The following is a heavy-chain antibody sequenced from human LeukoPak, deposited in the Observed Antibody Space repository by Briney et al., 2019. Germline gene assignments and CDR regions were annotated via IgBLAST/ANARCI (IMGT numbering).Heavy chain of an antibody. CDR1: GASINNYY. Sequence: SETLSLTCSVSGASINNYYWTWIRPPPGKGLEWIGYVYHTGASGYHPSLKSRVAMSLDTSKNQVSLNLRSVTAADTAVYYCARHMSSNWGFSFDIWGQGTMVTVSS. CDR3: ARHMSSNWGFSFDI. J-gene: IGHJ3*02. V-gene: IGHV4-59*01. D-gene: IGHD7-27*01. CDR2: VYHTGAS.